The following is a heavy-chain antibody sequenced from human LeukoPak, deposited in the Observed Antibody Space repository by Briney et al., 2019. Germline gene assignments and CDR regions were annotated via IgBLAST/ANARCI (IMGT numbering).Heavy chain of an antibody. Sequence: PGGSLRLSCAAPGFTVSSNYMNWVRQAPGKGLEWVSIIYSGGTTYYADSVKGRFTISRDNSKNTLYLQMNSLRADDTAVYFCARVRHTSGWGFDYWGQGTLVTVSS. CDR3: ARVRHTSGWGFDY. CDR1: GFTVSSNY. V-gene: IGHV3-53*01. J-gene: IGHJ4*02. CDR2: IYSGGTT. D-gene: IGHD6-19*01.